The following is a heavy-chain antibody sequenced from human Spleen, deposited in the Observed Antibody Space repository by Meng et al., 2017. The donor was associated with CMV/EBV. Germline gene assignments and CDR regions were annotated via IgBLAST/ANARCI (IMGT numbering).Heavy chain of an antibody. J-gene: IGHJ5*02. Sequence: GESLKISCAASGFTFSDYYMAWIRQAPGKGLEWISYISFSGSGTYYADSVKGRFTISRDNAKNSLYLQMNSLRAEDTGVYFCAKDIPMRRGVTAWFDPLGQGTLVTVSS. D-gene: IGHD3-10*01. CDR1: GFTFSDYY. V-gene: IGHV3-11*04. CDR2: ISFSGSGT. CDR3: AKDIPMRRGVTAWFDP.